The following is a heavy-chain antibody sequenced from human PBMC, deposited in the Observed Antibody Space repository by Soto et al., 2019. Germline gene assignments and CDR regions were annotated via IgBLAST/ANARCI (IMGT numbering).Heavy chain of an antibody. CDR3: ARDRRIAVAYVDY. J-gene: IGHJ4*02. Sequence: GGSLRLSCAASGFTFSDYHMSWIRQAPGKGLEWVSYISSSGSTIYYADSVKGRFTISRDNAKNSLYLQMNSLRAEDTAVYYCARDRRIAVAYVDYWGQGTLVTVSS. D-gene: IGHD6-19*01. V-gene: IGHV3-11*01. CDR1: GFTFSDYH. CDR2: ISSSGSTI.